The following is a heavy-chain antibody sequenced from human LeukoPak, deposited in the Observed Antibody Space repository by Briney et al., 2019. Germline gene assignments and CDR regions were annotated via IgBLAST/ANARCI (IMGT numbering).Heavy chain of an antibody. CDR3: ARDVITEGYCSSTSCYEDFDY. D-gene: IGHD2-2*01. J-gene: IGHJ4*02. Sequence: ASVKVSCQASGYTFTGYYMHWVRQAPGQGLEWMGWINPNSGGTNYAQKFQCTVTMTRDTSISTAYMELSRLRSDDTAVYYCARDVITEGYCSSTSCYEDFDYWGQGTLVTVSS. CDR1: GYTFTGYY. CDR2: INPNSGGT. V-gene: IGHV1-2*02.